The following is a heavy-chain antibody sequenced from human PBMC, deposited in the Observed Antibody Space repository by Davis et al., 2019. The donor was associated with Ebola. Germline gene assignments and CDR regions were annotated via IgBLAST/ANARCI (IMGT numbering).Heavy chain of an antibody. Sequence: GESLKISCAASGFTFSSYAMHWVRQAPGKGLEWVAVISYDGSNKYYADSVKGRFTISRDNSKNTLYLQMNSLRAEDTAVYYCACLVRIVVVPAAITNDAFDIWGQGTMVTVSS. CDR2: ISYDGSNK. CDR1: GFTFSSYA. D-gene: IGHD2-2*01. CDR3: ACLVRIVVVPAAITNDAFDI. V-gene: IGHV3-30-3*01. J-gene: IGHJ3*02.